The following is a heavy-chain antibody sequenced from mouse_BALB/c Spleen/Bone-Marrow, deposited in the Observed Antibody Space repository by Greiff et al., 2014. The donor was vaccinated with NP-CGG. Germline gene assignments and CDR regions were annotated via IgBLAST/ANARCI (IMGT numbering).Heavy chain of an antibody. D-gene: IGHD1-1*01. V-gene: IGHV14-3*02. CDR3: ARYYYGSCYFDY. Sequence: VQLQQSGAELVKPGASVKLSCTASGFNIKDTYMHWVKQRPEQGLEWIGRIDPANGNTKYDPKFQGKATITADTSSNTAYLQLSSLTSEDTAVYYCARYYYGSCYFDYWGQGTTLTVSS. CDR2: IDPANGNT. CDR1: GFNIKDTY. J-gene: IGHJ2*01.